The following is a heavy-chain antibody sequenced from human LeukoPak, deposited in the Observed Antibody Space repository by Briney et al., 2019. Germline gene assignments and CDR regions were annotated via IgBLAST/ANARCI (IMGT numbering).Heavy chain of an antibody. CDR2: ISSGGDST. CDR3: VRATEGGAMDV. V-gene: IGHV3-11*05. Sequence: GGSLRLSCEASGFSFSDYYMTWIRQAPGEGLEWVSYISSGGDSTSYAESLEGRFTISRDNAKKSLYLRLNSLRPEETAIYYCVRATEGGAMDVWGQGTTVTVSS. CDR1: GFSFSDYY. J-gene: IGHJ6*02. D-gene: IGHD2-21*02.